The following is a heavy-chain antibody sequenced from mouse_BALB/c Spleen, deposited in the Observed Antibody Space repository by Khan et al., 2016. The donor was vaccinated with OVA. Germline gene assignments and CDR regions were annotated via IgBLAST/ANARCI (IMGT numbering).Heavy chain of an antibody. CDR2: ISYGGST. CDR3: ARKNYDGYAMDY. J-gene: IGHJ4*01. D-gene: IGHD2-4*01. CDR1: GYSITSDYA. V-gene: IGHV3-2*02. Sequence: EVKLLESGPGLVKPSQSLSLTCTVTGYSITSDYAWDWIRQFPGNKLEWMGYISYGGSTSYTPSLKSRISITRDTSKNQFFLQLNSVTTEDTATDYCARKNYDGYAMDYWGQGTSVTVSS.